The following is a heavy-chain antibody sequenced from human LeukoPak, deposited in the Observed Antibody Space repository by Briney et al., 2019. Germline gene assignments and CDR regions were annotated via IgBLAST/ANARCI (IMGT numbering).Heavy chain of an antibody. D-gene: IGHD3-22*01. V-gene: IGHV4-30-2*01. CDR1: GGSISSGGYS. CDR3: ARGTTYYYDSSGYFYFDY. Sequence: PSQTLSLICAVSGGSISSGGYSWSWIRQPPGKGLEWIGYIYHSGSTYYNPSLKSRVTISVDRSKNQFSLKLSSVTAADTAVYYCARGTTYYYDSSGYFYFDYWGQGTLVTVSS. CDR2: IYHSGST. J-gene: IGHJ4*02.